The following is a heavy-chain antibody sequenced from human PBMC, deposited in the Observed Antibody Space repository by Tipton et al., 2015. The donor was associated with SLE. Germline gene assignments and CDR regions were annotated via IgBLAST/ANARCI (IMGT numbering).Heavy chain of an antibody. CDR2: IYYSGSI. CDR3: ARADYYYMDV. CDR1: GGSISSHY. J-gene: IGHJ6*03. V-gene: IGHV4-59*08. Sequence: TLSLTCTVSGGSISSHYWSWIRQPPGKGLEWIGYIYYSGSISYNPSLKSRVTISVDTSKNQFSLKLSSVTAADTAVYYCARADYYYMDVWGKGTTVTVSS.